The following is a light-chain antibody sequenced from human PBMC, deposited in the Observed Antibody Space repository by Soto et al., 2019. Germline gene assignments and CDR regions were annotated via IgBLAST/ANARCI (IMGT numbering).Light chain of an antibody. V-gene: IGKV1-9*01. CDR2: GAS. J-gene: IGKJ1*01. Sequence: IQLTQSPSSLSASVGDRVTITCRASQGVRSYLAWFQQRPGKAPKLLIFGASTLQNGVPARFSGGGFGTEFTLTNTSLQPEDFATYYCHQAYTYPRTFGQGTKVEIK. CDR3: HQAYTYPRT. CDR1: QGVRSY.